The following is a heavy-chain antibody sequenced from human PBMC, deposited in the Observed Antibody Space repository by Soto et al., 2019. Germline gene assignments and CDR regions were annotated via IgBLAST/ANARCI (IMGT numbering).Heavy chain of an antibody. D-gene: IGHD4-4*01. Sequence: GGSLRLSCAASGFTFSSYWMHWVRQAPGKGLVWVSRINSDGSSTTYADSVKGRFTISRDNAKNTLYLQMNSLRAEDTAVYYCAREDYRNYYMDVWGKGTTVTVSS. J-gene: IGHJ6*03. CDR1: GFTFSSYW. CDR3: AREDYRNYYMDV. CDR2: INSDGSST. V-gene: IGHV3-74*01.